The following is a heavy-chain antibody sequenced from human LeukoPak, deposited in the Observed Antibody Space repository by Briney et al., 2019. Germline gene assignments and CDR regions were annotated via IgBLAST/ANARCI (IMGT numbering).Heavy chain of an antibody. Sequence: PSGTLSLTCAVSGGSISSSNWWSWVRQPPGKGLEWIGEIYHSGSTNYNPSLKSRVTISVDKSKNQFSLKLSSVTAADTAVYYCARASSSWYLGWFDPWGQGTLVTVSS. CDR1: GGSISSSNW. V-gene: IGHV4-4*02. CDR2: IYHSGST. D-gene: IGHD6-13*01. J-gene: IGHJ5*02. CDR3: ARASSSWYLGWFDP.